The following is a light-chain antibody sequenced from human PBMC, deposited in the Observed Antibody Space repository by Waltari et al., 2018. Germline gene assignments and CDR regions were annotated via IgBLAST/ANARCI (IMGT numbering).Light chain of an antibody. CDR3: LQVNSYPFT. CDR1: QGISSY. CDR2: GGS. Sequence: IQLTQSPLSLSASVGDRVTITCRASQGISSYLDWYQQKAGSAPKLLIYGGSTLPNGVPSSFSGSGFGTDFTLTISSLQPEDFATYYCLQVNSYPFTFGPGTTVDIK. J-gene: IGKJ3*01. V-gene: IGKV1-9*01.